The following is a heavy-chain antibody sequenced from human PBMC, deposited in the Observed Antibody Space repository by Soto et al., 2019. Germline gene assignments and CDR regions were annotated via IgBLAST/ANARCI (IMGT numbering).Heavy chain of an antibody. D-gene: IGHD6-13*01. CDR2: ISYDGSNK. J-gene: IGHJ4*02. CDR1: GFTFSSYC. Sequence: PGGSLRLSCAASGFTFSSYCMHWVRQAPGKGLEWVAVISYDGSNKYYADSVKGRFTISRDNSKNTLYLQMNSLRAEDTAVYYCAKLFLSVAAAGTDYWGQGTLVTVSS. V-gene: IGHV3-30*18. CDR3: AKLFLSVAAAGTDY.